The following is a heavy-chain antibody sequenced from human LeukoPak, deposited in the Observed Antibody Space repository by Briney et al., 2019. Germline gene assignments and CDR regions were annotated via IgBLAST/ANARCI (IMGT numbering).Heavy chain of an antibody. J-gene: IGHJ5*02. D-gene: IGHD7-27*01. V-gene: IGHV4-34*01. CDR1: GGSFSGNY. Sequence: PSETLSLTCAVYGGSFSGNYWSWIRQPPGKGLEWIGEINHSGSTNYNPSLKSRVTISVDTSKNQFSLKLSSVTAADTAVYYCAKAVLSGVDPWGQGTLVTVSS. CDR2: INHSGST. CDR3: AKAVLSGVDP.